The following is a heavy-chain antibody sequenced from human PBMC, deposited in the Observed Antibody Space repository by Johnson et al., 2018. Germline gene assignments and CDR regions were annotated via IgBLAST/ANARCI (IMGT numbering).Heavy chain of an antibody. V-gene: IGHV3-33*01. Sequence: QVQLVQSGGGAVQPGSSLRLSCTASGFVFNSHGMHWVRQAPGKGPEWVASIWYDGSNKYYADSVQGRFTISRDNSKNTLYLQMNSLKVGDTGVYYCARRPRPDRHPGGPYFDFWGQGTMVAVSS. CDR2: IWYDGSNK. CDR1: GFVFNSHG. J-gene: IGHJ3*01. D-gene: IGHD1-26*01. CDR3: ARRPRPDRHPGGPYFDF.